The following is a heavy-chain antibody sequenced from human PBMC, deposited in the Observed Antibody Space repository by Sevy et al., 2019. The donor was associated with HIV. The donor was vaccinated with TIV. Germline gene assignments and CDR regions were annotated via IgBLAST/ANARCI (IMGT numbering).Heavy chain of an antibody. Sequence: GGSLRLSCAASGFTFSNAWMSWVRQAPGKGLEWVGRIKSKTDGGTTDYAAHVKGRFTMTSEDSKNTLYLQMNSLKAEDTAVYYCTTVLGYCTNGVWSQSHYWGQGTLVTVSS. J-gene: IGHJ4*02. D-gene: IGHD2-8*01. CDR3: TTVLGYCTNGVWSQSHY. CDR2: IKSKTDGGTT. CDR1: GFTFSNAW. V-gene: IGHV3-15*01.